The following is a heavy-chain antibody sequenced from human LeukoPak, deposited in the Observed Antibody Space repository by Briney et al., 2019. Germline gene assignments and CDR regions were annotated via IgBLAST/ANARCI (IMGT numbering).Heavy chain of an antibody. V-gene: IGHV3-30*02. CDR3: AKVHTSSWGFFEV. CDR1: GFTFKTYG. D-gene: IGHD6-13*01. Sequence: GGSLRLSCAASGFTFKTYGLHWVRQAPGKGLEWVAFIRNDGSTKYYADSVKGRFTISRDNSKNTLYLDMNSLTIEETAAYYCAKVHTSSWGFFEVWGRGAPVTVSS. CDR2: IRNDGSTK. J-gene: IGHJ2*01.